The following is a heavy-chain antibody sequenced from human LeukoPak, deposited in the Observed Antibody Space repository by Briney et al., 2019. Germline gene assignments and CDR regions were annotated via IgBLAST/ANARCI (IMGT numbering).Heavy chain of an antibody. V-gene: IGHV3-21*01. Sequence: GGSLRLSCAASGFTFSSYSMNWVRQAPGKGLEWVSSISSSSSYIYYADSVKGRFTISRDNAKNSLYLQMNSLRAEDMAVYYCARDSEALSYMDVWGKGTTLTVSS. CDR3: ARDSEALSYMDV. D-gene: IGHD2/OR15-2a*01. CDR2: ISSSSSYI. CDR1: GFTFSSYS. J-gene: IGHJ6*03.